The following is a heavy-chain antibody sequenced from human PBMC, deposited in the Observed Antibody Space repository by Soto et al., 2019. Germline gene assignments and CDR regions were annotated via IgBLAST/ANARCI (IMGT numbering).Heavy chain of an antibody. V-gene: IGHV4-59*01. CDR1: GGSISSYY. CDR3: ARSRAYDYVWGNYGMDV. Sequence: SETLSLTCTVSGGSISSYYWSWIRQPPGKGLEWIGYIYYSGSTNYNPSLKSRVTISVDTSKNQFSLKLSSVTAADTAVYYCARSRAYDYVWGNYGMDVWGQGTTVTVSS. D-gene: IGHD3-16*01. J-gene: IGHJ6*02. CDR2: IYYSGST.